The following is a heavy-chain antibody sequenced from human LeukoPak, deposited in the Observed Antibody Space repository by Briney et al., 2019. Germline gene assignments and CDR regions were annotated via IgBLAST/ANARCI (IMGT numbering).Heavy chain of an antibody. CDR2: INHSGST. Sequence: SETLSLTCAVYGGSFSGYYWSWIRQPPGKGLEWIGEINHSGSTNYNPSLKSRVTISVDTSKNQFSLKLSSVTAADTAVYYCARQQLDYSYYYYYMDVWGKGTTVTISS. V-gene: IGHV4-34*01. D-gene: IGHD4-11*01. CDR1: GGSFSGYY. J-gene: IGHJ6*03. CDR3: ARQQLDYSYYYYYMDV.